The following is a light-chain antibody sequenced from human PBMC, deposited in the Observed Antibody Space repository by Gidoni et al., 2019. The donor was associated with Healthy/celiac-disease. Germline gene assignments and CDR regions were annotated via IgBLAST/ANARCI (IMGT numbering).Light chain of an antibody. CDR2: DVS. CDR1: STDVGGHNY. V-gene: IGLV2-11*01. CDR3: CSYAGSYVV. J-gene: IGLJ2*01. Sequence: QSALTQPRSVYGSPGQSVHISCPGTSTDVGGHNYVSWYLQDPGKAPKLIIYDVSKRPSGVPDRFSGSKSGNTASLTISGLQAEDESDYFCCSYAGSYVVFGGGTKLTVL.